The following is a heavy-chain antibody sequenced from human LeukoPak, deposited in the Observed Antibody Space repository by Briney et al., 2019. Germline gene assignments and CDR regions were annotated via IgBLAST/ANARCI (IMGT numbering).Heavy chain of an antibody. CDR2: TDTNTGNP. D-gene: IGHD3-22*01. CDR1: GYTFTRYA. V-gene: IGHV7-4-1*02. Sequence: ASVKVSCKASGYTFTRYAMNWVRQAPGQGLEWMGWTDTNTGNPTYAPGFTGRFVFSLDTSVSTAYLQISSLKAEDTAVYYCARHYYDSSGYGFDPWGQGTLVTVSS. J-gene: IGHJ5*02. CDR3: ARHYYDSSGYGFDP.